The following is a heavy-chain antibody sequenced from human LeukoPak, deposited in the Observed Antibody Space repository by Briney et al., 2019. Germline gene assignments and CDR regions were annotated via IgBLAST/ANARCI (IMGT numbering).Heavy chain of an antibody. V-gene: IGHV1-8*01. CDR1: GYTFSNYD. D-gene: IGHD6-13*01. CDR2: MNPNSGNT. CDR3: ARGVKGQQLGY. Sequence: ASVKVSCKASGYTFSNYDFIWVRQATGQGLEWMGWMNPNSGNTGYTQNFQGRVTMTRNTSISTAYMDLSSLRSEDTAVYYCARGVKGQQLGYWGQGTLVTVSS. J-gene: IGHJ4*02.